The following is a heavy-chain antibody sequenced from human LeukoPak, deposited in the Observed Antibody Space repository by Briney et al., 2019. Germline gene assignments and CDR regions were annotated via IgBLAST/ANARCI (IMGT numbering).Heavy chain of an antibody. Sequence: GGSLRLSCAASGFTFSEYYMSWIRQAPGKGLEWVSYISSSGSTIYYADSVKGRFTISRDNAKNSLYLQMNSLRAEDTAVYYCARETVVAATPYYYYYYMDVWGKGTTVTVSS. D-gene: IGHD2-15*01. V-gene: IGHV3-11*04. CDR1: GFTFSEYY. CDR2: ISSSGSTI. J-gene: IGHJ6*03. CDR3: ARETVVAATPYYYYYYMDV.